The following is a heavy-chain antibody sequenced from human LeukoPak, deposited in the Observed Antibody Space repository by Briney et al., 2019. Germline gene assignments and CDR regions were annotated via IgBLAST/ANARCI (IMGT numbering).Heavy chain of an antibody. J-gene: IGHJ4*02. Sequence: QPGGSLRLSCAASGFTFSRYEMNWVRQAPGKGLEWVSYISRSGDTIYFADSVKGRFTISRDNAKNSLYLQMSSLRAEDTAVCYCARDYASDYWGQGTLVTVSS. CDR2: ISRSGDTI. D-gene: IGHD3-10*01. CDR1: GFTFSRYE. CDR3: ARDYASDY. V-gene: IGHV3-48*03.